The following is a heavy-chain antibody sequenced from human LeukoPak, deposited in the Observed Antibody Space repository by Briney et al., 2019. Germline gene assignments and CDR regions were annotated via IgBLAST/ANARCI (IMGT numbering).Heavy chain of an antibody. D-gene: IGHD5-12*01. CDR1: GFIFSSYA. J-gene: IGHJ4*02. CDR3: AKGAYDYIEMGSFDY. V-gene: IGHV3-23*01. CDR2: ISGSGGST. Sequence: GGSLRLSCAASGFIFSSYAMSLVRQAPGKGLEWVSAISGSGGSTYYADSVQGRFTISRDSSKHTLYLQMNSLRAEDMAVYYCAKGAYDYIEMGSFDYWGQGTLVTVSS.